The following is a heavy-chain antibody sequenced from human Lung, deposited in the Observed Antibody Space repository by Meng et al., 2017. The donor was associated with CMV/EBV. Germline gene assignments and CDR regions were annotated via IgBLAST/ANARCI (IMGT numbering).Heavy chain of an antibody. CDR2: INPNSGGT. J-gene: IGHJ4*02. CDR1: GYTFTGYY. Sequence: QVQLVQSGAEVKKPGASGTVPCKASGYTFTGYYMHWVRQAPGQGLEWMGWINPNSGGTNYAQKFQGRVTMTRDTSISTAYMELSRLRSDDTAVYYCVTYCGGDCYSGFDYWGQGTLVTVSS. V-gene: IGHV1-2*02. CDR3: VTYCGGDCYSGFDY. D-gene: IGHD2-21*02.